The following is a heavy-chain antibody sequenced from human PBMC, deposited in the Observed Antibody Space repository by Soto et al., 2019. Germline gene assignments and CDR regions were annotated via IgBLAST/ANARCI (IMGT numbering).Heavy chain of an antibody. CDR3: ARENRDGYDHFDY. CDR2: IGTAGDT. D-gene: IGHD5-18*01. CDR1: GFTFSGFD. J-gene: IGHJ4*01. Sequence: PGGSLRLSCEASGFTFSGFDMHWVRQPTGKGLEWVSSIGTAGDTYYAVSVKGRFTISRDNAKNSLSLQMNSLRPEDTAMYFCARENRDGYDHFDYWGQGTLVTVSS. V-gene: IGHV3-13*01.